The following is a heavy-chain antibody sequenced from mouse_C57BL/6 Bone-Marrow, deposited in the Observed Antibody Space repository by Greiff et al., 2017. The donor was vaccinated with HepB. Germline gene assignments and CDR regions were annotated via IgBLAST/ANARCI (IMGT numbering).Heavy chain of an antibody. CDR1: GYTFTSYG. CDR3: ASITTVVECY. Sequence: VKLQESGAELARPGASVKLSCKASGYTFTSYGISWVKQRTGQGLEWIGEIYPRSGNTYYNEKFKGKATLTADKSSSTAYMELRSLTSEDSAVYFCASITTVVECYWGQGTSVTVSS. CDR2: IYPRSGNT. J-gene: IGHJ4*01. V-gene: IGHV1-81*01. D-gene: IGHD1-1*01.